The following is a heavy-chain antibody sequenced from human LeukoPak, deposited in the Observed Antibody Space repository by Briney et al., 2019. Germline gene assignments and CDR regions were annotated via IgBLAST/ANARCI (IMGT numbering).Heavy chain of an antibody. Sequence: PGGSLRLSCAASGFTFSSYWMSWVRQAPGKGLEWVANIKQDGSEKYYVDSVKGRFTISRDNAKNSLYLQMNSLRAEGTAVYYCAREGAPGYYDSSGYYGYWGQGTLVTVSS. CDR2: IKQDGSEK. V-gene: IGHV3-7*01. CDR1: GFTFSSYW. D-gene: IGHD3-22*01. CDR3: AREGAPGYYDSSGYYGY. J-gene: IGHJ4*02.